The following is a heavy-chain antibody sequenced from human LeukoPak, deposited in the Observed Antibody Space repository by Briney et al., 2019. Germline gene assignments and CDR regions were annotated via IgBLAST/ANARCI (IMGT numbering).Heavy chain of an antibody. CDR2: ISYDGSNK. V-gene: IGHV3-30-3*01. J-gene: IGHJ6*02. D-gene: IGHD3-22*01. CDR1: GYTLTELS. CDR3: ASSTYDSSGYYGMDV. Sequence: SCKVSGYTLTELSMHWVRQAPGKGLEWVAVISYDGSNKYYADSVKGRFTISRDNSKNTLYLQMNSLRAEDTAVYYCASSTYDSSGYYGMDVWGQGTTVTVSS.